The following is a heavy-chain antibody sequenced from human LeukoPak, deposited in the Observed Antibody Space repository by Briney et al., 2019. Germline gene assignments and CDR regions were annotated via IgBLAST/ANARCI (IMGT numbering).Heavy chain of an antibody. V-gene: IGHV3-64*01. D-gene: IGHD2-2*01. J-gene: IGHJ4*02. CDR1: GFTFGDYA. CDR3: ASGLDCSSTSCPADY. CDR2: ISSDGVIT. Sequence: GGSLRLSCTASGFTFGDYAMSWVRQAPGKGLEYISGISSDGVITYYANSVKGRFTISRDNSKNTLYLQMGSLRAEDMAMYYCASGLDCSSTSCPADYWGQGTLVTVSS.